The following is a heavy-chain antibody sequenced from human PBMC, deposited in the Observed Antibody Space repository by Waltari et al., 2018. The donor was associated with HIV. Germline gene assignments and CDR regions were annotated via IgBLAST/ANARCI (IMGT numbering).Heavy chain of an antibody. V-gene: IGHV3-72*01. CDR3: TRDLWY. Sequence: DVRLVESGGGLVQPGGSLRLSCAASGFIFSDHYMDWVRQTPGKGLEWVGRITKKTDSYTTEYAASVKGRFTISRDDSKNSLFLQMSRLKSEDSAIYYCTRDLWYWGQGTLVTVSS. D-gene: IGHD2-21*01. CDR2: ITKKTDSYTT. J-gene: IGHJ4*02. CDR1: GFIFSDHY.